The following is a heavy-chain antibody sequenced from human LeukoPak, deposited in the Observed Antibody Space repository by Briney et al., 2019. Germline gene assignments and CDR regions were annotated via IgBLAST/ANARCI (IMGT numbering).Heavy chain of an antibody. CDR1: GYSISNYY. CDR2: IYYSGST. D-gene: IGHD2-8*01. Sequence: SETLSLTCTVSGYSISNYYWSWVRQPPGKGLEWIGYIYYSGSTNYNPSPKSRVTISLDTSKNQFSLKLTSVTAADTAVYFCARHNVGDFDSWGQGTLVTVSS. V-gene: IGHV4-59*08. J-gene: IGHJ5*01. CDR3: ARHNVGDFDS.